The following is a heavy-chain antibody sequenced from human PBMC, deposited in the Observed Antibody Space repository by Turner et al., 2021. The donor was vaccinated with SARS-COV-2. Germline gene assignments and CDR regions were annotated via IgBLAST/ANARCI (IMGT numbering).Heavy chain of an antibody. V-gene: IGHV1-69*10. CDR2: IIPILVIA. CDR3: ARAATMVRGVIRNSFYYYYGMDV. D-gene: IGHD3-10*01. CDR1: RGTFSSYA. Sequence: QVQLVQSGAEVKKPGSSVKVPCKASRGTFSSYAISWVRQAPGQGLEWMGGIIPILVIANNARKFQGRVTITADKSTSTAYMEMSSLRSEDTAVYYCARAATMVRGVIRNSFYYYYGMDVWGQGTTVTVSS. J-gene: IGHJ6*02.